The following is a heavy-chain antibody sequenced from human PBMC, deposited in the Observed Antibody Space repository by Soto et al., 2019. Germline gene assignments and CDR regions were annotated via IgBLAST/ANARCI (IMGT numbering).Heavy chain of an antibody. CDR1: GFTFSNYW. CDR3: GTTFEY. Sequence: SGGSLRLSCAVSGFTFSNYWMHWVRQVPGEGLVWVSSINNDGSRTWYADSVRGRIAMSRDNARNLVYLQMNSLRAEDTAVYYCGTTFEYWGQGALVTVSS. CDR2: INNDGSRT. V-gene: IGHV3-74*01. D-gene: IGHD1-26*01. J-gene: IGHJ4*02.